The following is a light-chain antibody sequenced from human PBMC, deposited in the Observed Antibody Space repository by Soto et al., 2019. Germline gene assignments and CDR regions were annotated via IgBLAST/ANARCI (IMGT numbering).Light chain of an antibody. J-gene: IGLJ2*01. CDR3: SSYTSSSTLGV. V-gene: IGLV2-14*01. CDR2: DVS. Sequence: QSALTQPASVSGSPGQSITISCTGTSSDVGGYNYVSWYQQHPGKAPKLMIYDVSNRPSGVSNRFSGSKSGNMASLTISGLQAEDEADYYCSSYTSSSTLGVFGGGTKLTVL. CDR1: SSDVGGYNY.